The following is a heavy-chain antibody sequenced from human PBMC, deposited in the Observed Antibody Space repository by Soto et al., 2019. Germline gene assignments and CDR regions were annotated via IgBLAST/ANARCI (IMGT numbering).Heavy chain of an antibody. D-gene: IGHD2-8*01. CDR2: ISGYNGDT. V-gene: IGHV1-18*01. Sequence: QGHLVQSGAEVKKPGTSVKVSCKASGYTFTRYGISWVRQAPGQGLEWMGWISGYNGDTNYAQNHKGRVTMTIDTSTSTAYMELRRLTSDDTAVYYCAKNGQPPYYYYGLDVWGQGTTVTVSS. CDR1: GYTFTRYG. J-gene: IGHJ6*02. CDR3: AKNGQPPYYYYGLDV.